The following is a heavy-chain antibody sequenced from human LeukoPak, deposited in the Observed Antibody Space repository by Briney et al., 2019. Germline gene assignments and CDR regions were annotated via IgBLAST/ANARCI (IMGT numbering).Heavy chain of an antibody. CDR3: ARDHPFGYYDSSGYYLYFDY. D-gene: IGHD3-22*01. Sequence: GASVKVSCKASGYTFTGYYMHWVRQAPGQGLEWMGWINPNSGDTNYAQKLQGRVTMTTDTSTSTAYMELRSLRSDDTAVYYCARDHPFGYYDSSGYYLYFDYWGQGTLVTVSS. J-gene: IGHJ4*02. V-gene: IGHV1-2*02. CDR1: GYTFTGYY. CDR2: INPNSGDT.